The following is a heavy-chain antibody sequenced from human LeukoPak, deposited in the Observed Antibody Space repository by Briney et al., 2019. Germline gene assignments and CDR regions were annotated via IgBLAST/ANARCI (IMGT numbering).Heavy chain of an antibody. J-gene: IGHJ4*02. Sequence: SETLSLTCAVYGGSFSGYYWSWIRQPPGKGLEWIGEINHSGSTNYNPSLKSRVTISVDTSKNQFSLKLSSVTAADTAVYYCARGPAISLDTGYFDYWGQGTLVTVSS. D-gene: IGHD5-18*01. CDR2: INHSGST. CDR1: GGSFSGYY. V-gene: IGHV4-34*01. CDR3: ARGPAISLDTGYFDY.